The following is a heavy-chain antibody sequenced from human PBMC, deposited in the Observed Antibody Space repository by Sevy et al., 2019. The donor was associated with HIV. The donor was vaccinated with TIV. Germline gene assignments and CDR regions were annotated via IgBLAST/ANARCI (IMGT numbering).Heavy chain of an antibody. Sequence: GGSLRLSCAASGFTFSNYGMHWVRQPPGKGLEGVAGIWVDGSHKYYGDSVKGRFTISRDNSKNTQFLQMHSLRVDDTSAYYCVRVDGAREGEYYFDYWGQGTLVTVSS. CDR2: IWVDGSHK. CDR1: GFTFSNYG. CDR3: VRVDGAREGEYYFDY. D-gene: IGHD3-16*01. J-gene: IGHJ4*02. V-gene: IGHV3-33*01.